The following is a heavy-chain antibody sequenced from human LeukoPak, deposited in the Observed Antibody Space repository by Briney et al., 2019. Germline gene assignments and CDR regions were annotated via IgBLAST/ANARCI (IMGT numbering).Heavy chain of an antibody. D-gene: IGHD5-18*01. CDR1: GGSISSGGYY. CDR2: IYYSGST. Sequence: SQTLSLTCTVSGGSISSGGYYWSWIRQHPGKGLEWIGYIYYSGSTYYNPSLKSRVTISVDTSKNQFSLKLSSVTAADTAVYYCAARWIQLWKPVDYWGQGTLVTVSS. V-gene: IGHV4-31*03. CDR3: AARWIQLWKPVDY. J-gene: IGHJ4*02.